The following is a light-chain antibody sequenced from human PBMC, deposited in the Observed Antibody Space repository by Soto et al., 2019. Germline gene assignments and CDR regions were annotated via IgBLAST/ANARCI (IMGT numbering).Light chain of an antibody. Sequence: TCRASQSISSYLNWYQQKPGKAPKLLIYAASSLQSGVPSRFSGSGSGTDFRLTITSLEFLQIATYDCQGSYRTPWEIGQGTQVDI. CDR1: QSISSY. V-gene: IGKV1-39*01. CDR3: QGSYRTPWE. J-gene: IGKJ1*01. CDR2: AAS.